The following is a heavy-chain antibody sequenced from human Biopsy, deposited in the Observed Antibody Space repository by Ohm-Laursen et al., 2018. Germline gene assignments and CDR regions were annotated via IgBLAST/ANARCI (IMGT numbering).Heavy chain of an antibody. CDR3: AREGDAGYKYY. Sequence: GASVKVSCKASGYTFTNYGFSWVRQAPGQGLQWVGWITPYTGSTYYPQDFRGRVTMTTDTSTNTVYMELRSLRPDDTAVYYCAREGDAGYKYYWGQGTLVTVSS. CDR2: ITPYTGST. V-gene: IGHV1-18*01. J-gene: IGHJ4*02. CDR1: GYTFTNYG. D-gene: IGHD1-14*01.